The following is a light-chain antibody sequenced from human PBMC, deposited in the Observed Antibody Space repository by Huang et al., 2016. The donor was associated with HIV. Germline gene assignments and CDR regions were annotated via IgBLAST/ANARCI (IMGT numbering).Light chain of an antibody. CDR1: QSVSTY. CDR2: DAS. Sequence: EVVLTQSPATLSLSPGERATLSCRASQSVSTYLAWYQRKPGQDPRLLIYDASNRATGIPARFRGSGSGTDFTLTIISLEPEDFAVYYCQQRSDWPPYTFGQGTKLEIK. CDR3: QQRSDWPPYT. J-gene: IGKJ2*01. V-gene: IGKV3-11*01.